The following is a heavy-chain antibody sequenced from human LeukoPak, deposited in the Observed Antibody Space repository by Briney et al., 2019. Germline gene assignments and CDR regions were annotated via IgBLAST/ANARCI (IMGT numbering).Heavy chain of an antibody. J-gene: IGHJ5*02. Sequence: SSETLSLTCTVSGGSISSGGYYWSWIRQHPGKGLEWIRYIYYSGRTYYNPSLKTRLTISVDTSKNQFSLKLSSVTAADTAVYYCARVTSAGGWWFDPWGQGTLVTVSS. CDR2: IYYSGRT. D-gene: IGHD2-15*01. CDR1: GGSISSGGYY. V-gene: IGHV4-31*03. CDR3: ARVTSAGGWWFDP.